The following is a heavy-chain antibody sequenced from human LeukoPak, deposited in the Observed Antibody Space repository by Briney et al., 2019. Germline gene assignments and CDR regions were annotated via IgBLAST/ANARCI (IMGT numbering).Heavy chain of an antibody. CDR2: ITSHGSTI. CDR1: GFTLSTYE. J-gene: IGHJ4*02. Sequence: GGSLRLSCAASGFTLSTYEMNWVRQAPGKGLEWVSYITSHGSTIYYADSVKGRFTISRDNAKNSLYLQMNSLRAEDTAVYYCARGSLLWFGYWGQGTLVTVSS. V-gene: IGHV3-48*03. CDR3: ARGSLLWFGY. D-gene: IGHD3-10*01.